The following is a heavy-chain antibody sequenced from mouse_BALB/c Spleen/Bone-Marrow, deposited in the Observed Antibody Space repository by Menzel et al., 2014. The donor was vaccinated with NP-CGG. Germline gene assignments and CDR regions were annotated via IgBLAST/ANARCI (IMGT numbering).Heavy chain of an antibody. D-gene: IGHD1-3*01. J-gene: IGHJ2*01. CDR1: GFTFSNYA. Sequence: DVKLVESGGGLVSPGGSLKLSCAASGFTFSNYAMSWVRQTPEKRLEWVATVSSGGSFTYYPDSVNGRFTISRDSAKNTLYLQMSSLRSEDTAMYYCARHGDNYVFNYWGQGTTLTVSS. CDR3: ARHGDNYVFNY. V-gene: IGHV5-9-3*01. CDR2: VSSGGSFT.